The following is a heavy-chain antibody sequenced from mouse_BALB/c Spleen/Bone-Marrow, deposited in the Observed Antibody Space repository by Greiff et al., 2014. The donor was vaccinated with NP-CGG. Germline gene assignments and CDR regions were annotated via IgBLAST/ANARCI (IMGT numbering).Heavy chain of an antibody. CDR1: GYSFTGYF. V-gene: IGHV1-37*01. CDR2: INPYNGDT. CDR3: GRSYGYDDWFAY. J-gene: IGHJ3*01. D-gene: IGHD2-2*01. Sequence: VQLKQSGPELVKPGASVKISCKASGYSFTGYFMNWGEQSHGKSLEWVGRINPYNGDTFYNQKFKGKATLTVDKSSSTAHMELLSLTSEDSAVYYCGRSYGYDDWFAYWGQGTLVTVSA.